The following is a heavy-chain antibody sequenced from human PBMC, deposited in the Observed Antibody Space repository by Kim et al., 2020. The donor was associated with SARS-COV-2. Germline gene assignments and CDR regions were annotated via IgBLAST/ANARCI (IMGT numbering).Heavy chain of an antibody. CDR2: INHSGST. D-gene: IGHD3-9*01. CDR1: GGSFSGYY. J-gene: IGHJ4*02. CDR3: ARGAPYDILTEGKNYFDY. Sequence: SETLSLTCAVYGGSFSGYYWSWIRQPPGKGLEWIGEINHSGSTNYNPSLKSRVTISVDTSKNQFSLKLSSVTAADTAVYYCARGAPYDILTEGKNYFDYWGQGTLVTVSS. V-gene: IGHV4-34*01.